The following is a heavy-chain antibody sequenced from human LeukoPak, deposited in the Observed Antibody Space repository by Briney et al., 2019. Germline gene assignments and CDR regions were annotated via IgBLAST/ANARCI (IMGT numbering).Heavy chain of an antibody. CDR1: GITFSDHD. D-gene: IGHD3-10*01. Sequence: GGSLRLSCAVSGITFSDHDMDWVRQAPGKGLEWCGRTKNKGNSYTREHAASVKGRFTISRDDSKNSLYLQMNSLKTEDTAIYYCVAMIREVGYWGQGTLVTVSS. CDR3: VAMIREVGY. CDR2: TKNKGNSYTR. J-gene: IGHJ4*02. V-gene: IGHV3-72*01.